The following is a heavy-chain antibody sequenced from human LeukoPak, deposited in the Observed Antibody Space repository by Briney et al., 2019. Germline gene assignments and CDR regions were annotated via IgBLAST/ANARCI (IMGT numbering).Heavy chain of an antibody. CDR2: ISSISSYV. J-gene: IGHJ4*02. Sequence: GGSLRLSCAASGFSFLSYSMNWVRQAPGKGLEWVSSISSISSYVYYADSVKGRFTISRDNAKNSLYLQMNSLRAEDTALYYCARSSSSWYSDYWGQGTLVTVSS. D-gene: IGHD6-13*01. V-gene: IGHV3-21*04. CDR3: ARSSSSWYSDY. CDR1: GFSFLSYS.